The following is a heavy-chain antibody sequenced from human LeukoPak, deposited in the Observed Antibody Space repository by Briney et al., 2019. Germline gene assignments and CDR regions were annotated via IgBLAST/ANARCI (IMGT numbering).Heavy chain of an antibody. CDR1: GRSMSSSSYY. V-gene: IGHV4-39*01. J-gene: IGHJ4*02. CDR2: IFYSRST. D-gene: IGHD2-2*01. CDR3: ATLLRYCSSTSCPPFDY. Sequence: PSETLSLTCTVSGRSMSSSSYYWGWIRQPPGRGLEWFGRIFYSRSTYYNPSLRSRVTISVDTSKNQFSLKLSSVAAADTAVYYCATLLRYCSSTSCPPFDYWGQRTLVTVS.